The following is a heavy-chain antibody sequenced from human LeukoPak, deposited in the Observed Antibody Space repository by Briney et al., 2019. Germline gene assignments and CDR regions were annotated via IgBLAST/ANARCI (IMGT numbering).Heavy chain of an antibody. Sequence: VSVKVSCKASGYTFTSYDINWVRQATGQGLEWMGWMNPNSGNTGYAQKFQGRVTMTRNTSISTAYMELSSLRSEDTAVYYCARVELAGYNADYWGQGALVTVSS. CDR1: GYTFTSYD. CDR3: ARVELAGYNADY. J-gene: IGHJ4*02. CDR2: MNPNSGNT. V-gene: IGHV1-8*01. D-gene: IGHD5-24*01.